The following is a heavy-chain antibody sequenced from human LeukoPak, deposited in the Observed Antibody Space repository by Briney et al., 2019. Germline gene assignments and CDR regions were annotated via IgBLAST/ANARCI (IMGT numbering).Heavy chain of an antibody. J-gene: IGHJ5*02. V-gene: IGHV4-4*07. Sequence: EPSETLSLTCTVSGGSISSYYWTWIRQSAGKGLEWIGRINTSGSTNYNPSLRSRVTMSVNTSKNQFSLNLTSVTAADTAVYSCAREGGDPRWLDPWGQGTLVTVSS. D-gene: IGHD6-25*01. CDR2: INTSGST. CDR3: AREGGDPRWLDP. CDR1: GGSISSYY.